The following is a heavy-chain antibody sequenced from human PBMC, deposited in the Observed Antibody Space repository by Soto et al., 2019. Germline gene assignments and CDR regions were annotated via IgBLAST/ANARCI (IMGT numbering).Heavy chain of an antibody. CDR1: GFTFKTYS. D-gene: IGHD3-22*01. CDR3: ATSYYYDSSGYSYWFDNAFAI. Sequence: GGSLRLSCVASGFTFKTYSMNWVRQAPGKGLVWVSYISSSSSTIYYTDSVKGRFTISRDNAKNTLYLQMNSLRAEDTAVYYCATSYYYDSSGYSYWFDNAFAIWGQGTMVTV. J-gene: IGHJ3*02. V-gene: IGHV3-48*01. CDR2: ISSSSSTI.